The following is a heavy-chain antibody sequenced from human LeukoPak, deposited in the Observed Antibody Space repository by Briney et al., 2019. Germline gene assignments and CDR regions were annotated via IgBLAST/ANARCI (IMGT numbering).Heavy chain of an antibody. Sequence: GGSLRLSCAASGFTVSSNYMSWVRQAPGKGLEWVSVIYSGGSTYYADSVKGRFTISRDNSKNTLYLQMNSLRAEDTAVYYCARAGVATITLGYWGQGPLVTVSS. CDR3: ARAGVATITLGY. CDR1: GFTVSSNY. D-gene: IGHD5-12*01. J-gene: IGHJ4*02. V-gene: IGHV3-53*01. CDR2: IYSGGST.